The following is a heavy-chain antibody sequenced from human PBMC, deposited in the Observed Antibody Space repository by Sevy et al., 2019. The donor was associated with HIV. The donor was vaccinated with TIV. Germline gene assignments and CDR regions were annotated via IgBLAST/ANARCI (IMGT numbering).Heavy chain of an antibody. Sequence: GGSLRLSCAASGFTFSSYWMSWVRQAPGKGLEWVDNIKHDGSEKYYVDSVKGRFTISRDNAKNSLYLQMNSLIAEDTAVYYCARDDYVWGSYRQGIDCWGQGTLVTVSS. CDR1: GFTFSSYW. D-gene: IGHD3-16*02. CDR3: ARDDYVWGSYRQGIDC. J-gene: IGHJ4*02. V-gene: IGHV3-7*01. CDR2: IKHDGSEK.